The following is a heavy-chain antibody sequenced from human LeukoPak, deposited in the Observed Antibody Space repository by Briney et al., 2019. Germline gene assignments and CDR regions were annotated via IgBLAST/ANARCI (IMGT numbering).Heavy chain of an antibody. J-gene: IGHJ5*02. V-gene: IGHV1-18*01. Sequence: ASVKVSCKASGYTFTSYGISWVRQAPGQGFEWMGWISAYNGNTNYAQKLQGRVTMTTDTSTSTAYMELRSLRSDDTAVYYCARDHGARQFNPHPNWFDPWGQGTLVTVSS. CDR3: ARDHGARQFNPHPNWFDP. CDR2: ISAYNGNT. D-gene: IGHD1-26*01. CDR1: GYTFTSYG.